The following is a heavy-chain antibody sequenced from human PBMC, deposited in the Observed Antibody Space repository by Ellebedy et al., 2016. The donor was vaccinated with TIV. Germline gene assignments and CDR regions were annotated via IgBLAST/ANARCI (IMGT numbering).Heavy chain of an antibody. D-gene: IGHD1-1*01. V-gene: IGHV3-23*01. CDR2: VSGSGGSA. CDR3: TKRADNWGFFDY. CDR1: GFTFSSYA. J-gene: IGHJ4*01. Sequence: PGGSLRLSCIASGFTFSSYAMSWVRQAPGKGLEWVSGVSGSGGSAYHADSVKGRFSISRDNFQRILFLHMHSLTPDDTAVYYCTKRADNWGFFDYWGHGTLVTVSS.